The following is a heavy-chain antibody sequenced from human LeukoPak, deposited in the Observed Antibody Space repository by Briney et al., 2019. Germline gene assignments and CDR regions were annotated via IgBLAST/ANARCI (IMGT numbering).Heavy chain of an antibody. J-gene: IGHJ5*02. V-gene: IGHV3-7*01. Sequence: SGGSLSLSCAVSGFSFSNYWMSGLRQPRGRGRDWVADIKEAGSEQYYVDSGKGRFTIPRDNANNSLYLEMDSLRAEDTAVYYCGCSSGRNNWFDPWGERTLVIVSS. CDR2: IKEAGSEQ. CDR3: GCSSGRNNWFDP. CDR1: GFSFSNYW. D-gene: IGHD6-6*01.